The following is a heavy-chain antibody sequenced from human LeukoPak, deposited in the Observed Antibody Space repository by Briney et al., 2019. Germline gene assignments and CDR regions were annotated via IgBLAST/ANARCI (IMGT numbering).Heavy chain of an antibody. D-gene: IGHD4/OR15-4a*01. CDR2: ITYDGSNK. CDR3: AREGCRDYFYGMDV. CDR1: GFSFSTIG. V-gene: IGHV3-33*01. J-gene: IGHJ6*02. Sequence: ARSLRLSCAASGFSFSTIGLHWVRQAPGKGLEWVAVITYDGSNKVYAVAVKGRFTISRANSKDTLYLQINSLRDGDTAVYYCAREGCRDYFYGMDVWGQGTTVTVSS.